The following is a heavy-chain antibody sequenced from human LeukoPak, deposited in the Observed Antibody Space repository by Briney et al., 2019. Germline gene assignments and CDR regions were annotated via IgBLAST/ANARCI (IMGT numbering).Heavy chain of an antibody. V-gene: IGHV3-15*01. Sequence: GFLRLSCAASGFTFSNAWMNWVRQAPGKGLEWVGRVKSKADGGTTEYAAPVKGRFTISRDDSKNTLYLQMNSLKTEDAAVYYCTTGDSSSPLWGQGTLVTVSS. CDR3: TTGDSSSPL. D-gene: IGHD3-22*01. J-gene: IGHJ4*02. CDR2: VKSKADGGTT. CDR1: GFTFSNAW.